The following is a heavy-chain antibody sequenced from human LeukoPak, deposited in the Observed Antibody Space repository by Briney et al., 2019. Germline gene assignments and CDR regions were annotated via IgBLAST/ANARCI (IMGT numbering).Heavy chain of an antibody. V-gene: IGHV4-39*07. CDR3: AIYHPIESRVENY. CDR1: GGSISSSSYY. Sequence: SETLSLTCTVSGGSISSSSYYWGWLRQPPGKGLEWIGSIYYSGSTYYNPSLKSRVTISVDTSKNQFSLKLSSVTAADTAVYYCAIYHPIESRVENYWGQGTLVTVSS. D-gene: IGHD2-2*02. CDR2: IYYSGST. J-gene: IGHJ4*02.